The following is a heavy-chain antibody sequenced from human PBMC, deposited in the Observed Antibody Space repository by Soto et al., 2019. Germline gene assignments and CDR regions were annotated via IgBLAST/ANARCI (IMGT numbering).Heavy chain of an antibody. CDR3: ASRGTTTYCSGGSCYARGFDY. CDR1: GGSGGSGSDY. CDR2: IYYSGST. V-gene: IGHV4-30-4*01. J-gene: IGHJ4*02. D-gene: IGHD2-15*01. Sequence: SETLSLSCTVAGGSGGSGSDYWSWIRQPPGKGLEWIGYIYYSGSTYYNPSLKSRVTISVDTSKNQFSLKLSSVTAADTAVYYCASRGTTTYCSGGSCYARGFDYWGQGTLVTVSS.